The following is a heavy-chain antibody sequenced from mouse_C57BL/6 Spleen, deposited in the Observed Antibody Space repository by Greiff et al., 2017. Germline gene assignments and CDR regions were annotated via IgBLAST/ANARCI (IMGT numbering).Heavy chain of an antibody. Sequence: VQLQQPGAELVMPGASVKLSCKASGYTFTSYWMHWVKQRPGQGLEWIGEIDPSDSYTNYNQKFKGKSTLTVDKSSSTAYMQLSSLTSEDSAVYYCARGPYEKGYYFDYWGQGTTLTVSS. J-gene: IGHJ2*01. V-gene: IGHV1-69*01. CDR3: ARGPYEKGYYFDY. CDR1: GYTFTSYW. D-gene: IGHD2-3*01. CDR2: IDPSDSYT.